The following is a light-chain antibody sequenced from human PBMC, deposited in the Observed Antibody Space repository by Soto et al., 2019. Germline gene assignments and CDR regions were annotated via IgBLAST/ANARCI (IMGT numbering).Light chain of an antibody. V-gene: IGKV1-5*01. CDR1: QSVRSW. Sequence: EIRMTQSPATLSASVGDRVTITCRASQSVRSWLAWYQQKPGTAPKLPIFDASRLESGVPARFTGSGSGTDFTLTISSLQSEDFAVYYCQQYNTWRSISFGQGTRLEIK. CDR3: QQYNTWRSIS. CDR2: DAS. J-gene: IGKJ5*01.